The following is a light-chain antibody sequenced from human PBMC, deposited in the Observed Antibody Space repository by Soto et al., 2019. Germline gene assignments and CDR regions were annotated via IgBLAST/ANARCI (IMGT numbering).Light chain of an antibody. Sequence: QSALTQPASVSGSPGQSITISCTGTITDVGSSNYVSWYKQHPGKAPKLMIYDVSNRPSGVSNRFSGSKSGNTASLTISGLQAEDEADYYCSSYTTTSTGVFGGGTNLTVL. CDR3: SSYTTTSTGV. V-gene: IGLV2-14*01. J-gene: IGLJ2*01. CDR2: DVS. CDR1: ITDVGSSNY.